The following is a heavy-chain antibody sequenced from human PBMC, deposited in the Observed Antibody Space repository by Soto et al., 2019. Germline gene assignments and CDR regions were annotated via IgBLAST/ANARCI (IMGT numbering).Heavy chain of an antibody. CDR1: GFTFSNYA. V-gene: IGHV3-23*01. Sequence: EVQLLESGGGLVQPGGSLRLSCAASGFTFSNYAMSWVRQAPGKGLEWVSSTSSDGGVTYYGDSVKGRFTFSRDNSGDTLYLQMNSLRAEDTAVYYCARIGSSSQTDYWGQGTLVTVS. CDR2: TSSDGGVT. J-gene: IGHJ4*02. CDR3: ARIGSSSQTDY. D-gene: IGHD6-13*01.